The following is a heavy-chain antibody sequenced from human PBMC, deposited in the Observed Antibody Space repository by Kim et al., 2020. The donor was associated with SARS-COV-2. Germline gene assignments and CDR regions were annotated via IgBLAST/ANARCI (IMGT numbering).Heavy chain of an antibody. CDR3: ARDGWFGELDTFDY. D-gene: IGHD3-10*01. Sequence: ASVKVSCKASGYTFTGYYMHWVRQAPGQGLEWMGWINPNSGGTNYAQKFQGRVTMTRDTSISTAYMELSRLRSDDTAVYYCARDGWFGELDTFDYWGQGTLVTVSS. J-gene: IGHJ4*02. CDR2: INPNSGGT. V-gene: IGHV1-2*02. CDR1: GYTFTGYY.